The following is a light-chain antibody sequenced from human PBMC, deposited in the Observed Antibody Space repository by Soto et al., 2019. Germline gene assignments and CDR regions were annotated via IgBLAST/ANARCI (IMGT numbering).Light chain of an antibody. CDR1: QSIATY. Sequence: DIQMTQSPSSLSASVGDRVTITCRASQSIATYLNWYQQKPGKAPKLLIYAASILQTGGPSRFSGSGSGTDFTLTITGLQPDDFATYYCQQSYSAPFTFGGATTVDIK. CDR3: QQSYSAPFT. CDR2: AAS. J-gene: IGKJ4*01. V-gene: IGKV1-39*01.